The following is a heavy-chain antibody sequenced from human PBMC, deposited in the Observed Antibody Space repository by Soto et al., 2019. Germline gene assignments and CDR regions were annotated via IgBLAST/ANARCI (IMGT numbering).Heavy chain of an antibody. CDR2: IRPDGSNR. CDR3: ARVGRPQHLLTGFDN. V-gene: IGHV3-33*01. J-gene: IGHJ5*02. CDR1: GFTFSDYA. D-gene: IGHD3-16*01. Sequence: QVLLVESGGGVVQPGWSLRLSCVTSGFTFSDYAMHWVRQAPGKGLEWVAVIRPDGSNRYYADSVKGRFTISRDISKNTLYLQMSSLRADDTAVYFCARVGRPQHLLTGFDNWGQGTLVTVSS.